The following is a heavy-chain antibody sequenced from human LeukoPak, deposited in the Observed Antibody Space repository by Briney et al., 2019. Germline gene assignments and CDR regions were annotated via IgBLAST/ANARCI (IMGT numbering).Heavy chain of an antibody. CDR1: GGTFSSYA. Sequence: VQVSCKASGGTFSSYAISWVRQAPGQGLEWMGGIIPIFGTANYAQKFQGRVTITADESTSTAYMELSGLRSEDTAVYYCARGYCSSTSCYTGLGYWGQGTLVTVPS. D-gene: IGHD2-2*02. J-gene: IGHJ4*02. CDR3: ARGYCSSTSCYTGLGY. V-gene: IGHV1-69*01. CDR2: IIPIFGTA.